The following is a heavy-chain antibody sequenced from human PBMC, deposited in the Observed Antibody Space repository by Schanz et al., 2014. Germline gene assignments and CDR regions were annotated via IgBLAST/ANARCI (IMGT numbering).Heavy chain of an antibody. V-gene: IGHV1-2*02. D-gene: IGHD5-12*01. CDR2: INPSSGGT. CDR1: GYTFNNYT. CDR3: ARAFGGYDPAGALDY. Sequence: QVLQVQSGSELKKPGTSVKVSCKASGYTFNNYTYVMIWVRQAPGQGLEWMGWINPSSGGTNYAQKFQGRVTMTRDTSISTAYMELSRLKSDDTAVYYCARAFGGYDPAGALDYWGQGTLVTVSS. J-gene: IGHJ4*02.